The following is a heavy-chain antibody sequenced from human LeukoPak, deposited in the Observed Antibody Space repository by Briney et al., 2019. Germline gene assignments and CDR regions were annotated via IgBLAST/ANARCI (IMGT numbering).Heavy chain of an antibody. J-gene: IGHJ4*02. Sequence: GGSLRLSCAASGFTLSDYYMSWIRQAPGKGLQWVSHISNSGTIYYATSVKGRFTISRDNAKNSLYLQMNSLRAEDTAVYYCARSYGDYDFRANYWGQGTLVTVSS. V-gene: IGHV3-11*04. CDR2: ISNSGTI. CDR1: GFTLSDYY. CDR3: ARSYGDYDFRANY. D-gene: IGHD4-17*01.